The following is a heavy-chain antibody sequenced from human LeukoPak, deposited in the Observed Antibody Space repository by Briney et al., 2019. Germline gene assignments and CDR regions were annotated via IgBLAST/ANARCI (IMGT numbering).Heavy chain of an antibody. D-gene: IGHD1-26*01. CDR2: ISSSGSTI. CDR1: GFTFSGSY. V-gene: IGHV3-11*04. Sequence: GGSLRLSXAASGFTFSGSYMSWIRQAQGKGLEWVSYISSSGSTIYYADSVKGRFTISRDDAKNSLYLQMNSLRAEDTAVYYCARDLESWGAFDYWGQGTLVTVSS. CDR3: ARDLESWGAFDY. J-gene: IGHJ4*02.